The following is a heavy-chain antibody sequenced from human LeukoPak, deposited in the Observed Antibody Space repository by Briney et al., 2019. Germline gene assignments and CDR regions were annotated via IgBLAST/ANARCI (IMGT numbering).Heavy chain of an antibody. CDR2: IYYSGST. CDR1: GGSISSGDYY. D-gene: IGHD3-3*01. Sequence: PSETLSLTCTVSGGSISSGDYYWSWIRQPPGKDLEWIGYIYYSGSTYYNPSLKSRVTISVDTSKNQFSLKLSSVTAADTAVYYCARRGLDFWSGYYLPFDYWGQGTLVTVSS. CDR3: ARRGLDFWSGYYLPFDY. J-gene: IGHJ4*02. V-gene: IGHV4-30-4*01.